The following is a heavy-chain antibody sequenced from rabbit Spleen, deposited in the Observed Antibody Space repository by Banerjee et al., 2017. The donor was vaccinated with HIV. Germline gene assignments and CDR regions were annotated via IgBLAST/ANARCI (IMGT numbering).Heavy chain of an antibody. CDR3: ARDTGTSFSTYGMDL. CDR2: IYAGSSGNT. J-gene: IGHJ6*01. V-gene: IGHV1S45*01. Sequence: QEQLEESGGGLVKPEGSLTLTCKASGFSFNSGYDMCWVRQAPGKGLEWIACIYAGSSGNTYSATWAKGRFTISKASSTTVTLQMTSLTAADTATYFCARDTGTSFSTYGMDLWGQGTLVTVS. D-gene: IGHD8-1*01. CDR1: GFSFNSGYD.